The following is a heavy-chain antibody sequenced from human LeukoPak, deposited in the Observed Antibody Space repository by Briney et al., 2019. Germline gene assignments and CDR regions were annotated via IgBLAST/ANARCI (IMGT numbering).Heavy chain of an antibody. Sequence: SETLSLTCAVYGGSFSGYYWSWIRQPPGKGLEWIGEINHSGSTNYNPSLKSRVTISVDTPKNQFSLKLSSVTAADTAVYYCARGRERDGYPTNFDYWGQGTLVTVSS. CDR2: INHSGST. CDR3: ARGRERDGYPTNFDY. V-gene: IGHV4-34*01. CDR1: GGSFSGYY. D-gene: IGHD5-24*01. J-gene: IGHJ4*02.